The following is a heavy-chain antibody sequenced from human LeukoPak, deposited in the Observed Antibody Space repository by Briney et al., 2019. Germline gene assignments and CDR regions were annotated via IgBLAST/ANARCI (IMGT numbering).Heavy chain of an antibody. Sequence: SETLSLTCTVSGGSIISTNYYWDWIRQPPGKGLEWIGSISYSGSTYYNSSLKSRVTISVDTSKDQFSLKLSSVAAADTAVYYCARHLGYSYGKIAYWGQGTLVTVSS. CDR3: ARHLGYSYGKIAY. D-gene: IGHD5-18*01. CDR1: GGSIISTNYY. V-gene: IGHV4-39*01. J-gene: IGHJ4*02. CDR2: ISYSGST.